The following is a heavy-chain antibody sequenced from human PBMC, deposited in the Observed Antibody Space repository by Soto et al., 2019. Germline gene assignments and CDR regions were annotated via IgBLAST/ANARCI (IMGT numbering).Heavy chain of an antibody. J-gene: IGHJ6*02. CDR1: GGSVSSGSYY. D-gene: IGHD2-15*01. CDR3: ARRYCSGGSCYYGMDV. V-gene: IGHV4-61*01. Sequence: QVQLQESGPGLVKPSETLSLTCTVSGGSVSSGSYYWSWIRQPPGKGLEWIGYIYYSGSTNYNPSLKSRVTISVDTSKNQFSLKLSSVTAADTAVYYRARRYCSGGSCYYGMDVWGQGTTVTVSS. CDR2: IYYSGST.